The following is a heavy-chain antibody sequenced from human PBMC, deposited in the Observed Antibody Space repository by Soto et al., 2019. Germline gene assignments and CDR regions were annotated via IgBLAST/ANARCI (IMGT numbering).Heavy chain of an antibody. J-gene: IGHJ6*02. D-gene: IGHD4-17*01. CDR2: ISAYNGNR. CDR1: GYTFTSYG. V-gene: IGHV1-18*01. Sequence: QVQLVQSGAEVKKPGASVKVACKASGYTFTSYGISWVRQAPGQGLEWMGWISAYNGNRNYAQKLQGRVTMTTDTSTSTAYMELRSLRSDDTAVYYCARDGTVTTHDSYGMDVWGQGTTVTVSS. CDR3: ARDGTVTTHDSYGMDV.